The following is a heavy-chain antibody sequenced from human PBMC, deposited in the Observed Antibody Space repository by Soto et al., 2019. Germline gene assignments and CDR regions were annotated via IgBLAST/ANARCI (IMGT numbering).Heavy chain of an antibody. CDR3: GREGQHLAQEDYYQFTGMDV. CDR1: GYNFTRFG. J-gene: IGHJ6*02. D-gene: IGHD6-13*01. CDR2: MGAHSGHT. Sequence: QFQLVQSGAEVKKPGASVKVSCKASGYNFTRFGISWVRQAPGHGLEWMGWMGAHSGHTRQAQKFQGSLTMTTDASMNTAYRDLRSLTSDDTALYYCGREGQHLAQEDYYQFTGMDVWGQGTTVIVSS. V-gene: IGHV1-18*01.